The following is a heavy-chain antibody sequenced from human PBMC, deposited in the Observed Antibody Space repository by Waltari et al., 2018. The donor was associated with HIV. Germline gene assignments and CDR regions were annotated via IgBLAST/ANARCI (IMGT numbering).Heavy chain of an antibody. V-gene: IGHV1-69*01. CDR1: GGTFSSYA. D-gene: IGHD6-13*01. CDR3: AREGGIAASWYYYGMDV. J-gene: IGHJ6*02. CDR2: IIPIFGTA. Sequence: QVQLVQSGAEVKKPGSSVKVSCKASGGTFSSYAISWVRQAPGQGLEWMGGIIPIFGTANYAQKFQGRVTITADESTSTAYMELSSLRSEDTAVYYCAREGGIAASWYYYGMDVWGQGTTVTVSS.